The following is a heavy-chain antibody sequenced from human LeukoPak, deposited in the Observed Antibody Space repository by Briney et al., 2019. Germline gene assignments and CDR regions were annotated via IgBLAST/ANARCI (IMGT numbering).Heavy chain of an antibody. CDR1: GFKFSTYS. CDR2: ISTSSSYI. V-gene: IGHV3-21*01. Sequence: PGGSLRLSCAASGFKFSTYSMNWVRQAPGKGLEWVSSISTSSSYIYYADSVKGRFTISRDNAKNSLLLQMNSLRAEDTAVYYCARGGEMATQLFFYLDYWGQGTLVTVSS. CDR3: ARGGEMATQLFFYLDY. J-gene: IGHJ4*02. D-gene: IGHD5-24*01.